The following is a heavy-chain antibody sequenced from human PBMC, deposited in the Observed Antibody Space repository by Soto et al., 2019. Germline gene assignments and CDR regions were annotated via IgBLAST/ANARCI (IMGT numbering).Heavy chain of an antibody. J-gene: IGHJ5*02. V-gene: IGHV3-73*01. Sequence: GESLKISCAASGLTFSDSAIHWVRQASGKGLEWVGRIRSKTNNYATTYAASVKGRFTISRDDSKNSLYLQMNSLRAEDTAVYYCAPTVVPFGWFDPWGQGTLDTVSS. CDR2: IRSKTNNYAT. CDR1: GLTFSDSA. D-gene: IGHD3-16*01. CDR3: APTVVPFGWFDP.